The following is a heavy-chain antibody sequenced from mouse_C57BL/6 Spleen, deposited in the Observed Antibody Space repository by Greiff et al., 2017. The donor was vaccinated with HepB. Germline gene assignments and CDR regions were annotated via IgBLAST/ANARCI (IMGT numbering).Heavy chain of an antibody. J-gene: IGHJ2*01. CDR3: AKEELTGTLLFDY. D-gene: IGHD4-1*01. CDR1: GYTFTDYY. V-gene: IGHV1-19*01. CDR2: INPYNGGT. Sequence: VQLQQSGPVLVKPGASVKMSCKASGYTFTDYYMNWVKQSHGKSLEWIGVINPYNGGTSYNQKFKGKATLTVDKSSSTAYMELNSLTSEDSAVYYCAKEELTGTLLFDYWGQGTTLTVSS.